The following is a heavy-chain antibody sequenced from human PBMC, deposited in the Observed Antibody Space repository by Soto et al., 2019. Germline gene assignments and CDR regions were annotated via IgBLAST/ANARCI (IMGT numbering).Heavy chain of an antibody. CDR1: SAPVSSTTYT. J-gene: IGHJ4*02. CDR2: VYYGGRS. V-gene: IGHV4-39*01. Sequence: PSETLSLTCTVSSAPVSSTTYTWGWIRQPPGKGLEWVASVYYGGRSYYNPSLNSRVTISVDTSKNQFSLKMTSVTAADTAVYYCARGPPIIYYEGNGYYYYDYWGLGSLVT. CDR3: ARGPPIIYYEGNGYYYYDY. D-gene: IGHD3-22*01.